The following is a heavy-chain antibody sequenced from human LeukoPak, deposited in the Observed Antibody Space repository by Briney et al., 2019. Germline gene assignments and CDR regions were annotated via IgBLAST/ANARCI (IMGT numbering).Heavy chain of an antibody. V-gene: IGHV4-34*01. Sequence: PSETLSLTCAVYGGSFSGYYWSWIRQPPGKGLEWIGEINHSGSTNYNPSLKSRVTISVDTSKNQFSLKLSSVTAADTAVYYCARGRGAHYYGSGKFYFDYWGQGTLVTVSS. J-gene: IGHJ4*02. CDR2: INHSGST. CDR3: ARGRGAHYYGSGKFYFDY. D-gene: IGHD3-10*01. CDR1: GGSFSGYY.